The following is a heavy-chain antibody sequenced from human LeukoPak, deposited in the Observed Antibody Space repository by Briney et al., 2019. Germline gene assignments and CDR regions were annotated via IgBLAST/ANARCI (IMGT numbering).Heavy chain of an antibody. CDR2: IRSKANTYAT. Sequence: PGGSLRLSCAASGFSFSSYWMHWVRQAPGKGLVWVGRIRSKANTYATAYAASVKGRFTISRDDSKKTAYLQMNSLKTEDTAVYYCTALDYWGQGTLVTVSS. CDR3: TALDY. J-gene: IGHJ4*02. CDR1: GFSFSSYW. V-gene: IGHV3-73*01.